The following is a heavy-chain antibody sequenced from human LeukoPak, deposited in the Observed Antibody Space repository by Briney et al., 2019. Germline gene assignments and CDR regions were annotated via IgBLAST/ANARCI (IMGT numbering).Heavy chain of an antibody. CDR1: GFTFSSYA. V-gene: IGHV3-30-3*01. Sequence: GGSLRLSCAASGFTFSSYAMHWVRQAPGKGLEWVAVISYDGSNKYYADSVKGRFTISRDNSKNTLYLQMNSLRAEDTAVYYCARGSSSGWFDYWGQGTLVTVSS. CDR3: ARGSSSGWFDY. CDR2: ISYDGSNK. D-gene: IGHD6-19*01. J-gene: IGHJ4*02.